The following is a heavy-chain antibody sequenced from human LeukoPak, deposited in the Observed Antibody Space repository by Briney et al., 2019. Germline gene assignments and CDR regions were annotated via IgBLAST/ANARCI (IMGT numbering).Heavy chain of an antibody. J-gene: IGHJ4*02. V-gene: IGHV3-21*01. D-gene: IGHD1-26*01. CDR2: ISSSSSYI. Sequence: GGSLRLSCAASGFPFSSYSMSWVRQAPGKGLEWVSSISSSSSYIYYADSVKGRFTISRDNAKNSLYLQMNSLRAEDTAVYYCARDPKTIVGATTADYWGQGTLVTVSS. CDR3: ARDPKTIVGATTADY. CDR1: GFPFSSYS.